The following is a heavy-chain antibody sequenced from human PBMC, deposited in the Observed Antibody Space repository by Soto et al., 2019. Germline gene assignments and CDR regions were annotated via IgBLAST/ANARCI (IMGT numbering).Heavy chain of an antibody. Sequence: QVQLVQSGAEVRKPGSSVKVACMASGSTFSSYTVNWVRRAPGKGLEWIGRIIPVLTVTDYARRFQGRVTNTADRSAKTAYMELTSLTSEDTAVYYCARRRYCRTDCYKKFYYGMDVWGQGTTVTVSS. CDR1: GSTFSSYT. CDR3: ARRRYCRTDCYKKFYYGMDV. J-gene: IGHJ6*02. CDR2: IIPVLTVT. V-gene: IGHV1-69*02. D-gene: IGHD2-21*02.